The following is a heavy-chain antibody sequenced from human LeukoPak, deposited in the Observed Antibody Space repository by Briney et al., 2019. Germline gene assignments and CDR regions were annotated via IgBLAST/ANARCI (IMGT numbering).Heavy chain of an antibody. Sequence: GGSLRLSCTTSGFLFDDYSISWVRQAPGNGLDWVSCINLNVGSTGYAEAVKGRFSIDRDNAENSLYLQMNSLRAEDTALYYCARVPGVAATLSSYYYGLDVWGQGTTVTVSS. CDR2: INLNVGST. D-gene: IGHD2-15*01. CDR3: ARVPGVAATLSSYYYGLDV. V-gene: IGHV3-20*04. CDR1: GFLFDDYS. J-gene: IGHJ6*02.